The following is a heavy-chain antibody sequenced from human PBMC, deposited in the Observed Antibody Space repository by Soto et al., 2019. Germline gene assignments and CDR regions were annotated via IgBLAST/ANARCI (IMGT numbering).Heavy chain of an antibody. V-gene: IGHV1-18*04. CDR1: GYTFTSHG. Sequence: QDQLVQSGAEVKKPGASGKISCEASGYTFTSHGISWVRQAPGQGLEWLGWISTYNSRTHYAQQVQGRVTMTTDTSTSTADVDLRSLTFDDTAVYYCARARYWASPSCYKHYYDGMDTWGQGTTVTASS. CDR3: ARARYWASPSCYKHYYDGMDT. D-gene: IGHD2-2*02. J-gene: IGHJ6*02. CDR2: ISTYNSRT.